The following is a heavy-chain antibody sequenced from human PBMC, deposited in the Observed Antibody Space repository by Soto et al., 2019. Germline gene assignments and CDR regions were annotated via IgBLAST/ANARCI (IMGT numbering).Heavy chain of an antibody. V-gene: IGHV3-48*01. CDR1: GFTFSSYS. D-gene: IGHD7-27*01. Sequence: EVQLVESGGGLVQPGGSLRLSCAASGFTFSSYSMNWVRQAPGKGLEWVSYISSSSSTIYYADSVKGRFTISRDNAKNSLYLQMNSLRAEDTAVYYCATETSTWGYWGQGTLVTVSS. J-gene: IGHJ4*02. CDR2: ISSSSSTI. CDR3: ATETSTWGY.